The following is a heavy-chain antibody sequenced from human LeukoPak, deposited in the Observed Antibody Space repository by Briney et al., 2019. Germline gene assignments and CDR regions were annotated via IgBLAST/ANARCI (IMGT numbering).Heavy chain of an antibody. V-gene: IGHV3-33*01. Sequence: GGSLRLSCAASGFTFSSYGMHWVRQAPGKGLEWVAVIWYDGSNKYYADSVKGRFTISRDNSKNTLYLRMNSLRAEDTAVYYCARLDYYYYYMDVWGKGTTVTVSS. CDR2: IWYDGSNK. CDR3: ARLDYYYYYMDV. CDR1: GFTFSSYG. J-gene: IGHJ6*03.